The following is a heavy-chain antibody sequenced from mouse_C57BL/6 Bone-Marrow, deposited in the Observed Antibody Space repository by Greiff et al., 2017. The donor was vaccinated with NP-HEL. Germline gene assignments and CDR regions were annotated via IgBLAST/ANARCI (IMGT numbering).Heavy chain of an antibody. CDR2: IDPETGGT. Sequence: QVQLQQSGAELVRPGASVTLSCKASGYTFTDYEMHWVKQTPVHGLEWIGAIDPETGGTAYNQKFKGKAILTADKSSSTAYMELRSLTSEDSAVYYCTRRREIYYDDWYFDVWGTGTTVTVSS. D-gene: IGHD2-4*01. V-gene: IGHV1-15*01. CDR1: GYTFTDYE. CDR3: TRRREIYYDDWYFDV. J-gene: IGHJ1*03.